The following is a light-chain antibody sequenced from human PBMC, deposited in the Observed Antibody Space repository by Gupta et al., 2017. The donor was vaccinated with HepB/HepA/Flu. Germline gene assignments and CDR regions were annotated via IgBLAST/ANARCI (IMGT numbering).Light chain of an antibody. V-gene: IGKV3-15*01. CDR3: QQYNNWPPS. CDR1: QSVSSN. Sequence: EIVMTQSPATLSVSPGERATLSCSASQSVSSNLACYQQRPGQAPRHLIYGASTRATGIPAGFSGSGSGTEFTLTISSLQSEEFSVDYCQQYNNWPPSFGGGTKVEIK. J-gene: IGKJ4*01. CDR2: GAS.